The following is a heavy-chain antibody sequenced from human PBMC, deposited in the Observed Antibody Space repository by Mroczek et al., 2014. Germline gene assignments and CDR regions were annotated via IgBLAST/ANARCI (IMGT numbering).Heavy chain of an antibody. CDR3: ARVRPPYDYFDY. V-gene: IGHV4-59*01. Sequence: QVQLQESGPGLVKPSETLSLTCTVSGGSISSYYWSWIRQPPGKGLEWIGYIYYSGSTNYNPSLKSRVTISVDTSKNQFSLKLSSVTAADTAVYYCARVRPPYDYFDYVGPGNPGPPSP. CDR1: GGSISSYY. CDR2: IYYSGST. J-gene: IGHJ4*02. D-gene: IGHD3-10*01.